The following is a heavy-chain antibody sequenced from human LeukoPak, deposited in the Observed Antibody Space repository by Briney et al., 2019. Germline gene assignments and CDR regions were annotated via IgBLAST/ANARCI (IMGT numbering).Heavy chain of an antibody. CDR3: AKDSLVGAGTDFQH. D-gene: IGHD6-13*01. CDR1: GFTFSTYG. V-gene: IGHV3-33*06. J-gene: IGHJ1*01. Sequence: PGGSLRLSCATSGFTFSTYGMHWVRQAPGKGLEWVAAIWYDGSKRNYVDSVKGRFTISRDNPKSTLYLQMNSLRAEDTAIYYCAKDSLVGAGTDFQHWGQGTLVTVSS. CDR2: IWYDGSKR.